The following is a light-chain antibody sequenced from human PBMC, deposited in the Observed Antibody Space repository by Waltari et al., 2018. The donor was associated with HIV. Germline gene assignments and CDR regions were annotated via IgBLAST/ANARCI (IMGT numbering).Light chain of an antibody. Sequence: ATLSCRASQTLNNNLAWYQQTPGQAPRLLIYGASTRATGVPARFSGSGSGTDFTLTISSLQSEDFAVYYCQQYNHWFAYTFGQGTKLQIK. CDR3: QQYNHWFAYT. V-gene: IGKV3-15*01. J-gene: IGKJ2*01. CDR2: GAS. CDR1: QTLNNN.